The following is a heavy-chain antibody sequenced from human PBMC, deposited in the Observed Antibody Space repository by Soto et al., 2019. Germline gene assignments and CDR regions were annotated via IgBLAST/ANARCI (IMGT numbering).Heavy chain of an antibody. J-gene: IGHJ4*02. CDR2: ISAYNGNT. Sequence: ASVKVSCKASGYTFTSYGISWVRQAPGQGLERMGWISAYNGNTNYAQKLQGRVTMTTDTSTSTAYMELRSLRSDDTAVYYCARGDIVLVPAAMDYWGQGTLVTVSS. D-gene: IGHD2-2*01. V-gene: IGHV1-18*01. CDR3: ARGDIVLVPAAMDY. CDR1: GYTFTSYG.